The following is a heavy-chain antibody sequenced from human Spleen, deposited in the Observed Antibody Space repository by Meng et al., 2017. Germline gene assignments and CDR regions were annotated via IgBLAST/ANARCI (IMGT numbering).Heavy chain of an antibody. CDR1: GYTLTDYY. CDR3: ARVEVGITSGDY. CDR2: INAYNGDT. V-gene: IGHV1-18*04. Sequence: QVQLVQSGAEVKKPGAAVKVSCRASGYTLTDYYMHWVRQAPGQGLEWMGWINAYNGDTNYAQTLQGRVTMTTDTSTSTAYMELRSLRSDDTAVYYCARVEVGITSGDYWGQGTLVTSPQ. J-gene: IGHJ4*02. D-gene: IGHD2-21*01.